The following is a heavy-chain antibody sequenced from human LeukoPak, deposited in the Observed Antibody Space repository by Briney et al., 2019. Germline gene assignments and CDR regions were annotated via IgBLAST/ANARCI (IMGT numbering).Heavy chain of an antibody. CDR1: GGSISSGSYY. J-gene: IGHJ6*03. V-gene: IGHV4-61*02. D-gene: IGHD5-18*01. CDR3: ARDGHTAMVTGRYYYYYMDV. Sequence: SETLFLTCTVSGGSISSGSYYWSWIRQPAGKGLEWIGRIYTSGSTNYNPSLKSRVTISVDTSKNQFSLKLSSVTAADTAVYYCARDGHTAMVTGRYYYYYMDVWGKGTTVTISS. CDR2: IYTSGST.